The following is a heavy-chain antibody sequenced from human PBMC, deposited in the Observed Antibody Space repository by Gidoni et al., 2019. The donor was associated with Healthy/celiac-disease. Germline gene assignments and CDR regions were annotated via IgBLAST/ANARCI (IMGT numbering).Heavy chain of an antibody. D-gene: IGHD4-17*01. CDR3: ARAHDYRGAGWFDP. V-gene: IGHV4-31*01. Sequence: QAQLQESGPGLVKPSQTLSLTWTVSGGSISSGGYYWSWIRQHPGKGLEWIGYIYYSGSTYYNPSLKSLVTISVDTSKNQFSLKLSSVTAADTAVYYCARAHDYRGAGWFDPWGQGTLVTVSS. J-gene: IGHJ5*02. CDR2: IYYSGST. CDR1: GGSISSGGYY.